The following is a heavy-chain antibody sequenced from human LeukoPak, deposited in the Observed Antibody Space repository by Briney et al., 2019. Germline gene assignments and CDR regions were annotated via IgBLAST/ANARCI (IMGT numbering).Heavy chain of an antibody. CDR1: GGSISSYY. D-gene: IGHD2-21*01. J-gene: IGHJ4*02. CDR3: ARVCCGGARLDY. V-gene: IGHV4-59*01. Sequence: PSETLSLTCTVSGGSISSYYWSWIRQPPGKGLEWIGYIYYSGSTNYNPSLKSRVTISVDTSKNQFSLKLSSVTAADTAVYYCARVCCGGARLDYWGQGTLVTVSS. CDR2: IYYSGST.